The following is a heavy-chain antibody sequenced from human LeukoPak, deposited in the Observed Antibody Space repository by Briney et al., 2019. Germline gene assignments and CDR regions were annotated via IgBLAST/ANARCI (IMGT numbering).Heavy chain of an antibody. V-gene: IGHV3-30-3*01. CDR1: GFTFSSYA. D-gene: IGHD4-17*01. CDR2: TSDDGSAK. Sequence: GGSLRLSCAASGFTFSSYAMHWVRQAPGKGLQWLALTSDDGSAKYYADSVKGRFTISRDNSQNTLYLQMNSLRAEETAMYYCARAPGGFHGDYSPIGYWGQGTLVTVSS. J-gene: IGHJ4*02. CDR3: ARAPGGFHGDYSPIGY.